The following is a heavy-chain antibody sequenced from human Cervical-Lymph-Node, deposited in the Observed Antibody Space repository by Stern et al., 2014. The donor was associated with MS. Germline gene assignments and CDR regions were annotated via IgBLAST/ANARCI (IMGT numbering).Heavy chain of an antibody. CDR1: GYTFTHYG. V-gene: IGHV7-4-1*02. CDR3: ARLRVGNITRDY. Sequence: QVQLVQSGSELKKPGASVKVSCKASGYTFTHYGINWVRQAPGHGLELMGWINTNSGIPTYAQAFTGRVVFSFDASVSTAYLHISSLKADDTAIYYCARLRVGNITRDYWGPGTLVTVSS. D-gene: IGHD1-26*01. J-gene: IGHJ4*02. CDR2: INTNSGIP.